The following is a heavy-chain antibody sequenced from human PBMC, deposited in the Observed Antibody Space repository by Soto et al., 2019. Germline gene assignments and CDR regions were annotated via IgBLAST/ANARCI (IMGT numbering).Heavy chain of an antibody. CDR3: PRGVGLYSNYDY. V-gene: IGHV1-3*01. CDR1: GYTFTSYA. Sequence: QVQLVQSGAEVKKPGASVKVSCKASGYTFTSYAMHWVRQAPGQRLEWMGWINAGNGNTKYSQKFQGRVTITRDTSASTAYMELSSLRSEDTAVYYCPRGVGLYSNYDYWGQGTLVTVSS. J-gene: IGHJ4*02. D-gene: IGHD2-2*02. CDR2: INAGNGNT.